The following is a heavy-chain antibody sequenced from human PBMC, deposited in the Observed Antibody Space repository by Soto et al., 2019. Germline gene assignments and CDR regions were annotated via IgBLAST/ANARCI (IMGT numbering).Heavy chain of an antibody. CDR1: GYSFTTSD. J-gene: IGHJ3*02. CDR2: INPDSGNT. D-gene: IGHD3-22*01. V-gene: IGHV1-3*01. CDR3: GRATFGFRFDRSGYYLGAFDI. Sequence: QVQLVQSGAEVKKPGASVKLSCKASGYSFTTSDIHWLRQAPGQRLEWMGWINPDSGNTKYSQNFQDRVTITRDTSTTTVSLELSSLRSEDTAMYYCGRATFGFRFDRSGYYLGAFDIWGQGTMVTVSS.